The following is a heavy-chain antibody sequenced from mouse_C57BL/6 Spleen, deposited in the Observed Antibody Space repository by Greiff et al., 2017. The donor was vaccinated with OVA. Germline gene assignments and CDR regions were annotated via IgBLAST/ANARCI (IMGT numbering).Heavy chain of an antibody. J-gene: IGHJ2*01. V-gene: IGHV1-55*01. CDR1: GYTFTSYW. CDR3: ARERHFDY. CDR2: IYPGSGST. Sequence: VKLMEPGAELVKPGASVKMSCKASGYTFTSYWITWVKQRPGQGLEWIGDIYPGSGSTNYNEKFKSKATLTVDTSSSTAYMQLSSLTSEDSAVYYCARERHFDYWGQGTTLTVSS.